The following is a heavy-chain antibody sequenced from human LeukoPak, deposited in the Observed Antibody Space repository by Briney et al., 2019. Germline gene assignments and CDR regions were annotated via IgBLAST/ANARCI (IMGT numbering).Heavy chain of an antibody. CDR1: GGSVSDYY. CDR3: ASRKLGNDY. D-gene: IGHD7-27*01. Sequence: SETLSLTCTISGGSVSDYYWSWIRQSPGKGLEWIGYIYHTGSTSYSPSLKSRVTISADTSQNQFSLKLSSVTAADTAVHYCASRKLGNDYWGQGTLVTVSS. CDR2: IYHTGST. J-gene: IGHJ4*02. V-gene: IGHV4-59*02.